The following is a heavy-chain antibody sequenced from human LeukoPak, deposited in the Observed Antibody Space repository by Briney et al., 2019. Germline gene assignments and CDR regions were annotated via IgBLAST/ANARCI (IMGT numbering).Heavy chain of an antibody. CDR3: ARADYYGSGEPVWFDP. Sequence: SETLSLTCTVSGGSISSYYWSWNRQPPGKGLEWIGYIYYSGSTNYNPSLKSRVTISVDTSKNQFSLKLSSVTAADTAVYYCARADYYGSGEPVWFDPWGQGTLVTVSS. CDR1: GGSISSYY. V-gene: IGHV4-59*08. J-gene: IGHJ5*02. D-gene: IGHD3-10*01. CDR2: IYYSGST.